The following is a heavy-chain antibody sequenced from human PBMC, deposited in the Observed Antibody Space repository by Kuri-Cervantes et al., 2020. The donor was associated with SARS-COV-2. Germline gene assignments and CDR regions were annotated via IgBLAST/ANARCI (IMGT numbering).Heavy chain of an antibody. V-gene: IGHV4-34*01. J-gene: IGHJ4*02. D-gene: IGHD5-24*01. CDR2: INHSGST. CDR1: GGSFSGYY. Sequence: SETLSLTCAVYGGSFSGYYWSWIRQPPGKGLEWIGEINHSGSTNYNPSLKSRVTISVDTSKNQFSLKLSSVTAADTAVYYCARDRDGYNDFPFDYWGQGTLVTVSS. CDR3: ARDRDGYNDFPFDY.